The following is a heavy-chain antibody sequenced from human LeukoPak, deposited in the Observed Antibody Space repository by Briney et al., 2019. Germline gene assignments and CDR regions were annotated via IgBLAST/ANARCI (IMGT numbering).Heavy chain of an antibody. CDR3: ARAGGYSGYDVAYLDY. Sequence: PSETLSLTCTVSGGSISSYYWSWIRQPPGKGLEWIGYIYYSGSTNYNPSLKSRVTISVDTSKNQFSLKLSSVTAADTAVYYCARAGGYSGYDVAYLDYWGQGTLVTVSS. J-gene: IGHJ4*02. CDR2: IYYSGST. V-gene: IGHV4-59*01. CDR1: GGSISSYY. D-gene: IGHD5-12*01.